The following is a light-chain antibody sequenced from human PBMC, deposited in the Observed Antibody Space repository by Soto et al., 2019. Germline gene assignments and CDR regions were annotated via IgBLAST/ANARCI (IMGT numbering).Light chain of an antibody. V-gene: IGLV3-1*01. Sequence: SYELTQAPSVSVSPGQTASITCSGDKLGDKYASWYQVKPGQSPVLVIYQDNKRPSGIPERFSGSNSGTTATLTISGTQAMDEADYYCQAWDTSAVIFGGGTQLTVL. CDR2: QDN. CDR1: KLGDKY. J-gene: IGLJ2*01. CDR3: QAWDTSAVI.